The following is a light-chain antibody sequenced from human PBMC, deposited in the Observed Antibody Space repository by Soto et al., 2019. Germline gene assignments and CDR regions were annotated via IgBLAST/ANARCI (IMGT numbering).Light chain of an antibody. CDR3: QQYGSSIT. CDR1: QSVSSSY. J-gene: IGKJ5*01. Sequence: IVLTQVTCTRSWSPGARAPLSWRASQSVSSSYLAWYQQKPGQAPRLLIYGASSRATGIPDRFSGSGSGTDFPLTISRLEHEDSAVYYCQQYGSSITFGQGTRLEIK. CDR2: GAS. V-gene: IGKV3-20*01.